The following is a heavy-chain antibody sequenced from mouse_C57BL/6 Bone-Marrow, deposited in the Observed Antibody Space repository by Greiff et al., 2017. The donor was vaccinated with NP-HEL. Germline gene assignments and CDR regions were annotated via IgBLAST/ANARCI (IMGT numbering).Heavy chain of an antibody. Sequence: QVQLQESGPGILQPSQTLSLTCSFSGFSLSTFGMGVGWIRQPSGKGLEWLAHLWWDDAKYYNPALKSRLTISKDTSKNQVFLKIANVDTAETATYSCARIYYVIAGAWFAYWGQGTLVTVSA. CDR3: ARIYYVIAGAWFAY. J-gene: IGHJ3*01. CDR2: LWWDDAK. D-gene: IGHD2-1*01. V-gene: IGHV8-8*01. CDR1: GFSLSTFGMG.